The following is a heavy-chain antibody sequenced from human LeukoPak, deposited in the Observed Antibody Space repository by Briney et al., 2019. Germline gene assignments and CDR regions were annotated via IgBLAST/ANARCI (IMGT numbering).Heavy chain of an antibody. CDR1: GGAISSYY. Sequence: SETLSLTCTVSGGAISSYYWNWIRQPPGKGLEWIGYTHYSGSTNYNPSLKSRVTISVDTSKNQFSLKLSSVTAADTAVYYCARWRYYDSSGYSWFDPWGQGTLVTVSS. J-gene: IGHJ5*02. V-gene: IGHV4-59*01. D-gene: IGHD3-22*01. CDR2: THYSGST. CDR3: ARWRYYDSSGYSWFDP.